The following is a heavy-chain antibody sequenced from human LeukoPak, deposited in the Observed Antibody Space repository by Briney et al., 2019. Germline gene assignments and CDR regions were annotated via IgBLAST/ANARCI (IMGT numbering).Heavy chain of an antibody. CDR2: IRYDGSNK. J-gene: IGHJ4*02. CDR3: ATGQTTSALSSGYPRK. Sequence: GGSLRLSCAASGFTFSNHAMHWVRQAPGKGLEWVAFIRYDGSNKSYGDSVKGRFTISRDNSKNTLYLQMNSLRAEDTAVYYCATGQTTSALSSGYPRKWGQGTLVTVSS. D-gene: IGHD3-22*01. CDR1: GFTFSNHA. V-gene: IGHV3-30*02.